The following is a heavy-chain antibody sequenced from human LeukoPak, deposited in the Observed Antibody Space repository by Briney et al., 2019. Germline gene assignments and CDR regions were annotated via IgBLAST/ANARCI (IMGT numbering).Heavy chain of an antibody. CDR2: TSYSGST. Sequence: SETLSLTCTVSVASVSDYYWGWIRQPPGKGLEWIGYTSYSGSTTYNPSLKRRVSISLDTSKNQFSLRLPSVTAADTAIYYCAQSGHWDKPINYWGQGTLVTVSS. CDR3: AQSGHWDKPINY. D-gene: IGHD1-26*01. J-gene: IGHJ4*02. CDR1: VASVSDYY. V-gene: IGHV4-59*08.